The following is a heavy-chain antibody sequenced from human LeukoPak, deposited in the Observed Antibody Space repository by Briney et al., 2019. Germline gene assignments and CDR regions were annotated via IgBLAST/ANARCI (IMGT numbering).Heavy chain of an antibody. J-gene: IGHJ4*02. Sequence: SVTVSCKASGGSFTSYAITWVRHAPGQGLEWIGGFIPIFGTADYAQKFQGRVTITADESRSTGDMELSSLRSEDTAVYYCSRRGVAGSPDYWGEGTLVTVSS. D-gene: IGHD6-19*01. CDR2: FIPIFGTA. CDR3: SRRGVAGSPDY. V-gene: IGHV1-69*01. CDR1: GGSFTSYA.